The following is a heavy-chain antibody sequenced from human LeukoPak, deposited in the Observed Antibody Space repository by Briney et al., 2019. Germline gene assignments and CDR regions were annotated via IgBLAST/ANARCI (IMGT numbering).Heavy chain of an antibody. CDR3: ARLRWLQRGTDY. Sequence: ASVRVSCKTSGYTFTSHDINWVRQAPGQGLEWMGWMNPNTGDTGYAQTFQGRVTMTRDTSITTAYMELSSLRSEDTAVYYCARLRWLQRGTDYWGQGTLITVSS. D-gene: IGHD5-24*01. CDR2: MNPNTGDT. CDR1: GYTFTSHD. V-gene: IGHV1-8*01. J-gene: IGHJ4*02.